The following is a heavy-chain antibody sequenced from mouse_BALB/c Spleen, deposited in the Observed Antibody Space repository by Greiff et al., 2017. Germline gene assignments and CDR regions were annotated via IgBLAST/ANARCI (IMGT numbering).Heavy chain of an antibody. CDR2: IYPGDGDT. CDR1: GYAFSSYW. D-gene: IGHD2-10*02. Sequence: VKLMESGAELVRPGSSVKISCKASGYAFSSYWMNWVKQRPGQGLEWIGQIYPGDGDTNYNGKFKGKATLTADKSSSTAYMQLSSLTSEDSAVYFCARIKYGNSLAMDYWGQGTSVTVSS. J-gene: IGHJ4*01. V-gene: IGHV1-80*01. CDR3: ARIKYGNSLAMDY.